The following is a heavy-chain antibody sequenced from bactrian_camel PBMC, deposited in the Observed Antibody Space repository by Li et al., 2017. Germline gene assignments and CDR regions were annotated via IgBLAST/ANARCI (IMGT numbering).Heavy chain of an antibody. D-gene: IGHD2*01. J-gene: IGHJ4*01. CDR1: GIDVENHC. CDR3: AARRGLCYLAYLSDYNY. Sequence: HVQLVESGGGSVQAGGSLRLSCVASGIDVENHCMAWVRQVPGKEREGVIYIQTNGRIDTVWWAKGRFTITKDNTKNTVALQMNNLKPEDTAMYYCAARRGLCYLAYLSDYNYWGQGTQVTVS. CDR2: IQTNGRI. V-gene: IGHV3S9*01.